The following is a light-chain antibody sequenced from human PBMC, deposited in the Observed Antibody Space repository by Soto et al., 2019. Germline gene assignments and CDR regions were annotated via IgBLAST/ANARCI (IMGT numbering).Light chain of an antibody. CDR2: KAS. Sequence: DIQMTQSPSTLSASVGDRVTITCRASQSVTTWLAWYQQKPGKAPKLLIYKASNLESGLPSRFTGSGSGTEFTLTISSLQPEDFATYYCQQANSFPLTFGGGTKVDIK. CDR3: QQANSFPLT. CDR1: QSVTTW. V-gene: IGKV1-5*03. J-gene: IGKJ4*01.